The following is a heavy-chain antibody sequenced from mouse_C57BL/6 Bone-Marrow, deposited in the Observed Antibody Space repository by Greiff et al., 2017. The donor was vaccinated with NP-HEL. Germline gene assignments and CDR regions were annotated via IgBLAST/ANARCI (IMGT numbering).Heavy chain of an antibody. J-gene: IGHJ4*01. Sequence: VQLKESGGGLVQPGGSLTLSCAASGFTFSDYYMYWVRQTPEKRLEWVAYISNGGGSTYYPDTVKGRFTISRDNAKNTLYLQMSRLKSEDTAMDYCARGYYGSSYDAMDYWGQGTSVTVSS. CDR3: ARGYYGSSYDAMDY. CDR2: ISNGGGST. D-gene: IGHD1-1*01. V-gene: IGHV5-12*01. CDR1: GFTFSDYY.